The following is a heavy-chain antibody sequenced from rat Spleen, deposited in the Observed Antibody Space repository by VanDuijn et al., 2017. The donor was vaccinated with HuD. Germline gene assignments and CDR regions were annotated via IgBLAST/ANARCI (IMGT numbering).Heavy chain of an antibody. CDR2: ISYGDSSGHSST. V-gene: IGHV5-29*01. D-gene: IGHD1-9*01. Sequence: EVRLVESGGDLVQPGRSLKLSCAASGFTFDNYGMAWVRQAPTKGLEWVATISYGDSSGHSSTYYRDTVKGRFTISRDNAKSTLSLQMDSLRSEDTATYYCARRHYGYTDYFDHWGQGVMVTVSS. CDR1: GFTFDNYG. J-gene: IGHJ2*01. CDR3: ARRHYGYTDYFDH.